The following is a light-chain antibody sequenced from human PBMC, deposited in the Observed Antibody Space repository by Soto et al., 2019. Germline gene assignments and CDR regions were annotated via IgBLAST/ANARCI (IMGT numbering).Light chain of an antibody. CDR2: DAS. CDR1: QTVRNNY. J-gene: IGKJ4*01. V-gene: IGKV3-20*01. Sequence: EFVLMQSPGTLSLSPGERATLSCRASQTVRNNYLAWYQRKPGQAPRLLIYDASSRATGIPDRFSGGGSGTDFTLTISRLEPEDFAVYYCQQFSSYPLTFGGGTKVDIK. CDR3: QQFSSYPLT.